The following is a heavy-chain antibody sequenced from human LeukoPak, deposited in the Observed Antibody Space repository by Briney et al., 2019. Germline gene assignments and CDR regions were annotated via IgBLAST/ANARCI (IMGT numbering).Heavy chain of an antibody. CDR1: GFPFSSYS. CDR3: RSVPDY. Sequence: GSLELSCAASGFPFSSYSMNWVRPAPGKGLEWVSYISSSSSTIYYADSAKGRFTISRDNAKNSLYLQMNSLRAEDTAVYYCRSVPDYWGQGTLVTISS. CDR2: ISSSSSTI. V-gene: IGHV3-48*01. J-gene: IGHJ4*02.